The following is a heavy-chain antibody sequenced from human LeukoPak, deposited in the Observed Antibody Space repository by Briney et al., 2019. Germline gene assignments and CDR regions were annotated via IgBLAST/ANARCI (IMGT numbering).Heavy chain of an antibody. J-gene: IGHJ6*02. CDR1: GYAFTSYG. D-gene: IGHD6-13*01. CDR3: AACFQDYGSSWYLRYYYGMDV. Sequence: GASVKVSCKASGYAFTSYGISWVRQAPGQGLEWMGRIIPILGIANYAQKFQGRVTITADKSTSTAYMELSSLRSEDTAVYYCAACFQDYGSSWYLRYYYGMDVWGQGTTVTVSS. CDR2: IIPILGIA. V-gene: IGHV1-69*04.